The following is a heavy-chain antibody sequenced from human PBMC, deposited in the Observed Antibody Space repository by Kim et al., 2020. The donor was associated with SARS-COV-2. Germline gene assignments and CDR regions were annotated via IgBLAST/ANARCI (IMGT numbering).Heavy chain of an antibody. V-gene: IGHV2-5*02. Sequence: SGPTLVKPTQTLTLTCTFSGFSLSGGGVGVGWIRQPPGKALEWLALTYWDDDKRYSPSLKSRVTITKDTSKDQVVLTMTNMDPVDTATYYCARRITGYVVGMFGMDDWGQGTTVTVSS. CDR1: GFSLSGGGVG. CDR2: TYWDDDK. CDR3: ARRITGYVVGMFGMDD. D-gene: IGHD3-9*01. J-gene: IGHJ6*02.